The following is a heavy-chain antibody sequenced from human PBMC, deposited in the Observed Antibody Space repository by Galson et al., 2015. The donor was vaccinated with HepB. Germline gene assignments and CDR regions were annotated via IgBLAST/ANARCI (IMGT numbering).Heavy chain of an antibody. J-gene: IGHJ6*02. CDR3: ARDSGGYYYYGMDV. CDR2: ISYDGSNK. D-gene: IGHD3-16*01. CDR1: GFTLSSYA. V-gene: IGHV3-30*04. Sequence: SLRLSCAASGFTLSSYAMHWVRQAPGKGLEWVAVISYDGSNKYYADSVKGRFTISRDNSKNTLYLQMNSLRAEDTAVYYCARDSGGYYYYGMDVWGQGTTVTVSS.